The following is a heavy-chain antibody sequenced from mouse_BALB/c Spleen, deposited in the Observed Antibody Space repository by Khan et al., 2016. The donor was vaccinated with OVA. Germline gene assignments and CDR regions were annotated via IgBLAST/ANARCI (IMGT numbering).Heavy chain of an antibody. Sequence: EVELVESGGDFVRPGGSLKLSCAASGFTFSTYGMSWVRQTPDKRLEWVATINTGGAYTYYPDSVKGRFTISRDNAKNTLYLQLRSLKSEDTAIYYCARLAYYYNSEGFDYWGQGTLVTVSA. D-gene: IGHD1-1*01. V-gene: IGHV5-6*01. CDR2: INTGGAYT. J-gene: IGHJ3*01. CDR1: GFTFSTYG. CDR3: ARLAYYYNSEGFDY.